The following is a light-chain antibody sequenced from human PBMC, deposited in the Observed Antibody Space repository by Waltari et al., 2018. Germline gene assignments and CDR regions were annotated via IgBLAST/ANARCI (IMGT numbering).Light chain of an antibody. J-gene: IGLJ3*02. CDR1: SSDGGAYDY. CDR3: MQALQTPWT. V-gene: IGLV2-8*01. CDR2: AVS. Sequence: QSALTQPPSASGSPGQSVTISCTGTSSDGGAYDYVSWYQQHPGKAPKRMIYAVSKRPSGVPDRFSGSGSGTDFTLKISRVEAEDVGVYYCMQALQTPWTFGQGTK.